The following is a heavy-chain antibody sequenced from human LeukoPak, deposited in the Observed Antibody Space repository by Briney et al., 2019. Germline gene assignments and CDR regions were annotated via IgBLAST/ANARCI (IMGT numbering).Heavy chain of an antibody. V-gene: IGHV3-7*01. CDR1: GFTSTSFW. CDR2: IQPDVSET. D-gene: IGHD5-24*01. CDR3: ARELPRKLTSLGVEVAAIGNSPLDY. Sequence: SLSPSCAPSGFTSTSFWMSWVRQTPGKGLEWLANIQPDVSETSYVDSVAGRFTLSRDTPTNSLYLQMNSLRVEDTAVYFCARELPRKLTSLGVEVAAIGNSPLDYWGQGTLVTVSS. J-gene: IGHJ4*02.